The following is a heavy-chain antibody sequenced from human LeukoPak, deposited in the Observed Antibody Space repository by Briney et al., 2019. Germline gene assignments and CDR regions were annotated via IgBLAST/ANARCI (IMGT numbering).Heavy chain of an antibody. CDR1: GVSISSYY. D-gene: IGHD4-11*01. J-gene: IGHJ5*02. V-gene: IGHV4-59*08. CDR3: ARTPFGNYLASWFDP. CDR2: IYYSGST. Sequence: NPSETLSLTCTVSGVSISSYYWSWIRQPPGKGLEWIGYIYYSGSTNYNPSLKSRVTISVDTSKNQFSLKLSSVTAADTAVYYCARTPFGNYLASWFDPWGQGTLVTVSS.